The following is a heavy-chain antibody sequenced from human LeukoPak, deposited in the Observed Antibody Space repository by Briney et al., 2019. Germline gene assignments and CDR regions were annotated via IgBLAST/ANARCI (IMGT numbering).Heavy chain of an antibody. CDR2: IYHSGST. J-gene: IGHJ3*02. V-gene: IGHV4-30-2*01. CDR3: ARAHATYLIAGSFDI. CDR1: GGSISSGGYY. D-gene: IGHD2-21*01. Sequence: SETLSLTCTVSGGSISSGGYYWSWIRQPPGKGLEWIGYIYHSGSTYYNPSLKSRVTISVDTSKNQFSLKLSSVTAADTAVYYCARAHATYLIAGSFDIWGQGTMVTVSS.